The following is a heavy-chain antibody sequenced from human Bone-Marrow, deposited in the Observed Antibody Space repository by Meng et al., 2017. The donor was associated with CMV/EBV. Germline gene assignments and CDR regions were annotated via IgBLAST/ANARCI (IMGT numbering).Heavy chain of an antibody. Sequence: SETLSLTCAVSGGSISSSNWWSWVRQPPGKGLEWIGEIYHSGSTNYNPSLKSRVTISVDKSKNQFSLKLSSVTAADTAVYYCARDRGSYYGYYYGMGVWGQGNTVTVSS. D-gene: IGHD1-26*01. CDR3: ARDRGSYYGYYYGMGV. V-gene: IGHV4-4*02. CDR1: GGSISSSNW. J-gene: IGHJ6*02. CDR2: IYHSGST.